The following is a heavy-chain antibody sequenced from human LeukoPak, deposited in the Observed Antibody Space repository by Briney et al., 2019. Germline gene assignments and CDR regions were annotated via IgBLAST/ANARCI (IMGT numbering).Heavy chain of an antibody. CDR1: GFTFSTYA. V-gene: IGHV3-23*01. J-gene: IGHJ3*02. Sequence: GGSLRLSCAASGFTFSTYAMSWVRQAPGKGLEWVSTISGSGGSTYYADSVRGRFTISRDNSKNTLYLQMNSLRAEDTALYYCAKRPYTYGARDPFDMWGQGTMVTVSS. D-gene: IGHD5-18*01. CDR2: ISGSGGST. CDR3: AKRPYTYGARDPFDM.